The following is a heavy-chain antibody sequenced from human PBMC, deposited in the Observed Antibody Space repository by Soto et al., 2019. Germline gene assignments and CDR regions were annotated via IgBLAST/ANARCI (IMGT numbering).Heavy chain of an antibody. CDR3: ARARPYYYDSSGPLGY. J-gene: IGHJ4*02. CDR1: GGSISSGGYY. V-gene: IGHV4-31*03. Sequence: SETLSLTCTVSGGSISSGGYYWSWIRQHPGKGLEWIGYIYYSGSTYYNPSLKSRVTISVDTSKNQFSLKLSSVTAADTAVYYCARARPYYYDSSGPLGYWGQGTLVTVSS. CDR2: IYYSGST. D-gene: IGHD3-22*01.